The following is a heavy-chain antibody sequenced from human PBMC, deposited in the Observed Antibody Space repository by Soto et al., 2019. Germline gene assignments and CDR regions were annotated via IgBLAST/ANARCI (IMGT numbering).Heavy chain of an antibody. CDR2: IYTSGST. CDR1: GGSISSYY. V-gene: IGHV4-4*07. D-gene: IGHD3-3*02. CDR3: ARDTLAMRVPYGMDV. Sequence: SETLSLTCTVSGGSISSYYWSWIRQPAGKGLEWIGRIYTSGSTNYNPSLKSRVTMSVDTSKNQFSLKLSSVTAADTAVYYCARDTLAMRVPYGMDVLGQGTTVTVSS. J-gene: IGHJ6*02.